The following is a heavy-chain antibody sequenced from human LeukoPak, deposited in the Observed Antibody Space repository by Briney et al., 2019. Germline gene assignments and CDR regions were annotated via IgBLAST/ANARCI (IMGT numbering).Heavy chain of an antibody. CDR1: RGSISRSSYY. J-gene: IGHJ4*02. V-gene: IGHV4-39*07. CDR3: ARRGNSWNQNFDY. CDR2: IYYSGST. Sequence: SETLSLTCTVSRGSISRSSYYWGWIRQPPGKGLEWIGSIYYSGSTYYHPSLKSRVAISVDTSKNQFSLKLSSVTAADTAVYYCARRGNSWNQNFDYWGQGALLTVSS. D-gene: IGHD1-1*01.